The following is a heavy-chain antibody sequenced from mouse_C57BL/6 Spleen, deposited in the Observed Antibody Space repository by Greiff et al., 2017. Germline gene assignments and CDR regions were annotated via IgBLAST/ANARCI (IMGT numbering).Heavy chain of an antibody. CDR3: ARLYDYDSQLTGTGVLAY. J-gene: IGHJ3*01. CDR2: ISSSSSTI. CDR1: GFTFSDYG. Sequence: EVKVVESGGGLVKPGGSLKLSCAASGFTFSDYGMHWVRQAPEKGLEWVAYISSSSSTIYYADTVKGRFTISRDNAKNTLFLQMTSLRSEDTAMYYCARLYDYDSQLTGTGVLAYWGQGTLVTVSA. V-gene: IGHV5-17*01. D-gene: IGHD2-4*01.